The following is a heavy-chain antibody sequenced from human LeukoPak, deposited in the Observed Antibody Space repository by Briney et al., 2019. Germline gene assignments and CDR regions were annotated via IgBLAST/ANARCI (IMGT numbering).Heavy chain of an antibody. CDR1: GFTFSSYA. Sequence: PGGSLRLSCAASGFTFSSYAMHWVRQAPGKGLEYVSAISSNGDNTYYTNSVKGRFTISRDNSKNTLYLQMGSLRAEDMAVYYCASEGAYSSSWPPRDDYYYGMDVWGRGTTVTVSS. CDR2: ISSNGDNT. V-gene: IGHV3-64*01. D-gene: IGHD6-13*01. J-gene: IGHJ6*02. CDR3: ASEGAYSSSWPPRDDYYYGMDV.